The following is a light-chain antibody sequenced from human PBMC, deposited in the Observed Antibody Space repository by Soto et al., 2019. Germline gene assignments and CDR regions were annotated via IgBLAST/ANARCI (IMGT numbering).Light chain of an antibody. J-gene: IGLJ1*01. CDR2: EAS. Sequence: QSALTQPPSASGSPGQSVTISCTGTSGDVGGYNFVSWYQQHPGKAPKLMIYEASKRPSGVPDRFSGSKSGNTASLTVSGLQAEDEADYYCGSYEGSNTYVFGTGTKVTVL. V-gene: IGLV2-8*01. CDR3: GSYEGSNTYV. CDR1: SGDVGGYNF.